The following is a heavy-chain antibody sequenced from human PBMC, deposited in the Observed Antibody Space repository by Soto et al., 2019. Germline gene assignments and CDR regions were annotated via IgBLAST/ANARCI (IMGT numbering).Heavy chain of an antibody. J-gene: IGHJ3*02. CDR3: ARDVITGIKDDAFDI. Sequence: QVQLQESGPGLVKPSETLSLTCTVSGGSVSSGSYYWSWIRQPPGKGLEWIGYTYYSGSTNYNPSLKSRVTISVGTSKNQFSLELSSVTAADTAVYYCARDVITGIKDDAFDIWGQGTMVTVSS. CDR1: GGSVSSGSYY. V-gene: IGHV4-61*01. D-gene: IGHD1-20*01. CDR2: TYYSGST.